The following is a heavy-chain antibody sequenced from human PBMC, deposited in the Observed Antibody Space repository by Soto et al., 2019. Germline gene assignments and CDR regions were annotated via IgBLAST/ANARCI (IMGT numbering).Heavy chain of an antibody. CDR1: GGSFSDYY. D-gene: IGHD5-18*01. CDR3: ALGGYSYGKRVLDY. J-gene: IGHJ4*02. CDR2: IYYSGST. V-gene: IGHV4-59*01. Sequence: PSETLSLTCAVYGGSFSDYYWSWIRQPPGKGLEWIGYIYYSGSTNYNPSLKSRVTISVDTSKNQFSLKLSSVTAADTAVYYCALGGYSYGKRVLDYWGQGALVTVSS.